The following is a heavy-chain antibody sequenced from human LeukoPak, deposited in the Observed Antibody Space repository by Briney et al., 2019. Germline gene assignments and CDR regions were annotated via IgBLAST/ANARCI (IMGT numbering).Heavy chain of an antibody. CDR1: GYTFTSYY. D-gene: IGHD3-3*01. CDR2: ISAYNGNT. J-gene: IGHJ4*02. V-gene: IGHV1-18*04. CDR3: ARCLITIFGVVIPYFDY. Sequence: ASVKVSCKASGYTFTSYYMHWVRQAPGQGLEWMGWISAYNGNTNYAQKLQGRVTMTTDTSTSTAYMELRSLRSDDTAVYYCARCLITIFGVVIPYFDYWGQGTLVTVSS.